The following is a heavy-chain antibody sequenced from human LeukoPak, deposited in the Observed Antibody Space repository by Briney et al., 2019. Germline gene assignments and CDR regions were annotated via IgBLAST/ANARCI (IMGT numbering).Heavy chain of an antibody. V-gene: IGHV3-33*06. CDR3: AKDAQRGFDYSNSLEY. D-gene: IGHD4-11*01. Sequence: GGSLRLSCAASGFTVSSSYMSWVRQAPGKGLEWVAVIWSDATNQFYADSVKGRFTISRDYSQKTVYLEMDSLTIEDTAIYYCAKDAQRGFDYSNSLEYWGPGTLVSVSS. CDR2: IWSDATNQ. CDR1: GFTVSSSY. J-gene: IGHJ4*02.